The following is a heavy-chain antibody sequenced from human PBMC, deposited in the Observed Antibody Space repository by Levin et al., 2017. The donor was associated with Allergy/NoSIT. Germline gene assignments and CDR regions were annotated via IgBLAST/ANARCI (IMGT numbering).Heavy chain of an antibody. V-gene: IGHV3-48*02. D-gene: IGHD2-15*01. CDR2: ISNSSRTI. J-gene: IGHJ3*02. Sequence: GESLKISCAASGFTFSSYSMNWVRQAPGKGLEWVSYISNSSRTIYYADSVKGRFTISRDNAKNSLYLQMNSLRDEDTAVYYCARSRRESRDIVVVVAAHIDALDIWGQGTMVTVSS. CDR3: ARSRRESRDIVVVVAAHIDALDI. CDR1: GFTFSSYS.